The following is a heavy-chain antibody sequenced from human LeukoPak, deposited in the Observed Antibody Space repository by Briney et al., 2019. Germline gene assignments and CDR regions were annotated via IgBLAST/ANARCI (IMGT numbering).Heavy chain of an antibody. Sequence: GGSLRLSCTASGFRFDDYGMTWVRQAPGKGLEWVSGISWNGGSINYADSVKGRFIISRDNAKNSLYLQMNNLRAEDTALYHCAREKYSSSWLDAFDIWGQGTMVTVSS. CDR1: GFRFDDYG. D-gene: IGHD6-13*01. V-gene: IGHV3-20*01. CDR2: ISWNGGSI. J-gene: IGHJ3*02. CDR3: AREKYSSSWLDAFDI.